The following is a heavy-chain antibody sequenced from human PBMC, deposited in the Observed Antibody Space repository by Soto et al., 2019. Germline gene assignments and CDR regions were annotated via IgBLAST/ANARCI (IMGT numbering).Heavy chain of an antibody. CDR1: GYTFTSYG. CDR3: ARLRCNGGACPYYFES. J-gene: IGHJ4*02. CDR2: ISAYNGNT. D-gene: IGHD2-8*02. Sequence: GASVKVACKASGYTFTSYGISWVRQAPGQGLEWMGWISAYNGNTNYAQKLQSRITVSIDSSKNLFSLRLTSVTAADTALYSCARLRCNGGACPYYFESWGLGTLVTVSS. V-gene: IGHV1-18*04.